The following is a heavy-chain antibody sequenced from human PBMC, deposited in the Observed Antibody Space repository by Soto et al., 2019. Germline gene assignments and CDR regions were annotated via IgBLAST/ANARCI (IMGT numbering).Heavy chain of an antibody. CDR1: GFTFSSYA. CDR3: AKEGTYGSGIDVYKILYY. CDR2: ISGSGGST. D-gene: IGHD3-10*01. J-gene: IGHJ4*02. V-gene: IGHV3-23*01. Sequence: EVQLLESGGGLVQPGGSLRLSCAASGFTFSSYAMSWVRQAPGKGLEWVSAISGSGGSTYYADSVKGRFTISRDNSKNSEELQIHSLRAADTAVYYCAKEGTYGSGIDVYKILYYWGQGTLVTVCS.